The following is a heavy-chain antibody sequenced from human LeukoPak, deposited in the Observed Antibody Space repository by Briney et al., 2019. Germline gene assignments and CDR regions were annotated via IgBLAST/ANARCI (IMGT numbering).Heavy chain of an antibody. CDR3: TTDTFGARDS. J-gene: IGHJ4*02. D-gene: IGHD3-10*01. CDR1: GYTFSRYW. V-gene: IGHV3-74*01. Sequence: GGSLRLSCAASGYTFSRYWMHWVRQGPGKGLVWVSRINEDGSSSSYAESVRGRFTISRDNAKNTLYLQMNSLRAEDAAVYYCTTDTFGARDSWGQGTLVTVSS. CDR2: INEDGSSS.